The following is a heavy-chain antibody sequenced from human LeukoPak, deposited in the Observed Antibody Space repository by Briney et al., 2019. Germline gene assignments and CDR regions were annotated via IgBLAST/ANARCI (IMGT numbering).Heavy chain of an antibody. J-gene: IGHJ4*02. D-gene: IGHD6-13*01. V-gene: IGHV4-59*01. CDR3: ARVTGYMTEDYFDY. CDR1: GDFITAYY. CDR2: IYYSGST. Sequence: PSETLSLTCTVSGDFITAYYWSWIRQPPGKGLEWIGYIYYSGSTNYNPSLKSRVTISVDTSKNRFSLKLRSVTAADTAVYYCARVTGYMTEDYFDYWGQGTLITVSS.